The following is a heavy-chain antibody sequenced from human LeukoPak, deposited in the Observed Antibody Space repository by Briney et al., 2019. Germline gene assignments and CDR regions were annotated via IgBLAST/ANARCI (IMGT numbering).Heavy chain of an antibody. Sequence: SETLSLTCTVSGGSISSYYWSWIRQPAGKGLEWIGRIYTSGSTNYNPSLKSRVTMSVDMSKNQFSLKLSSVTAADTAVYYCARGETYYYDSSGYSSYKDAFDIWGQGTMVTVSS. V-gene: IGHV4-4*07. D-gene: IGHD3-22*01. CDR3: ARGETYYYDSSGYSSYKDAFDI. CDR2: IYTSGST. J-gene: IGHJ3*02. CDR1: GGSISSYY.